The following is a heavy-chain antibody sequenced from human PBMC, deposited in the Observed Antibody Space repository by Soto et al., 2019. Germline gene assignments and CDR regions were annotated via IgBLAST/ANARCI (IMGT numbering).Heavy chain of an antibody. CDR1: GFTFSSYG. D-gene: IGHD6-19*01. J-gene: IGHJ4*02. V-gene: IGHV3-33*01. Sequence: QVQLVESGGGVVQPGRSLRLSCAASGFTFSSYGMHWVRQAPGKGLEWVAVIWYDGSNKYYADSVKGRFTISRDNSKNTLYLQMNSLRAEDTAVYYCARDLLYSSGPFDYWGQGTLVTVSS. CDR3: ARDLLYSSGPFDY. CDR2: IWYDGSNK.